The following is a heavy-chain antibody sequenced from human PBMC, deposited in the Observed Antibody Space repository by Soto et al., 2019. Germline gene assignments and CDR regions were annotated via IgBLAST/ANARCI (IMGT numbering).Heavy chain of an antibody. CDR3: ARDYYGSGSYYLPSYNWFDP. V-gene: IGHV4-34*01. D-gene: IGHD3-10*01. CDR1: GGSFSGYY. Sequence: SETLSLTCAVYGGSFSGYYWSWIRQPPGKGLEWIGEINHSGSTNYNPSLKSRVTISVDTSKNQFSLKLSSVTAADTAVYYCARDYYGSGSYYLPSYNWFDPWGQGTLVTVSS. CDR2: INHSGST. J-gene: IGHJ5*02.